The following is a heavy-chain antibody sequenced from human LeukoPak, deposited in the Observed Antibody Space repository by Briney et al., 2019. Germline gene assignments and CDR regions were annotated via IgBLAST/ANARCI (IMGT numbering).Heavy chain of an antibody. CDR3: ARDSGSALHPEYDFWSGYYTGIHYYYGMDV. V-gene: IGHV1-3*01. D-gene: IGHD3-3*01. CDR2: INAGNGNT. CDR1: GYTFTSYA. J-gene: IGHJ6*02. Sequence: GASVKVSCKASGYTFTSYAMHWVRQAPGQRLEWMGGINAGNGNTKYSQKFQGRVTITRDTSASTAYMELSSLRSEDTAVYYCARDSGSALHPEYDFWSGYYTGIHYYYGMDVWGQGTTVTVSS.